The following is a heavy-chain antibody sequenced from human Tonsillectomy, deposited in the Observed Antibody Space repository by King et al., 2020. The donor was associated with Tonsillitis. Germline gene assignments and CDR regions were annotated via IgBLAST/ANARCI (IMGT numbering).Heavy chain of an antibody. CDR1: GGSISSGSYY. CDR3: ARVHLGYCISTSCNILDY. D-gene: IGHD2-2*02. Sequence: QVQLQESGPGLVKPSQTLSLTCTVSGGSISSGSYYWSWIRQPAGKGLEWIGRIYTSGSTNYNPSLKSRVTISVDTSKNQFSLKLSSVTAADTAVYYCARVHLGYCISTSCNILDYWGQGTLVTVSS. V-gene: IGHV4-61*02. J-gene: IGHJ4*02. CDR2: IYTSGST.